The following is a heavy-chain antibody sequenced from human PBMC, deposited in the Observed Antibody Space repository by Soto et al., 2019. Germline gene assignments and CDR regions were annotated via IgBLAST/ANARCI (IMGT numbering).Heavy chain of an antibody. CDR3: ARADYGDYRGSYYYFMDV. CDR2: ISNSGTTV. Sequence: GGSLRLSCVASGFTFSDYYMSWIRQSPGKGLEWVSYISNSGTTVFYADSVKGRFTISRDNAQNSFYLHMNSLRAEDTAVYYCARADYGDYRGSYYYFMDVWGKGTTVTVSS. CDR1: GFTFSDYY. V-gene: IGHV3-11*01. D-gene: IGHD4-17*01. J-gene: IGHJ6*03.